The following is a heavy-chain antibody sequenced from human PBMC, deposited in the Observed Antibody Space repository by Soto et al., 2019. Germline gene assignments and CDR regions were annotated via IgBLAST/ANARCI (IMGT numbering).Heavy chain of an antibody. J-gene: IGHJ5*02. CDR1: GGSISSYY. V-gene: IGHV4-59*01. Sequence: ASETLSLTCTVSGGSISSYYWSWIRQPPGKGLEWIGYTYYSGSTNYNPSLKSRVTISVDTSKNQFSLKLSSVTAADTAVYYCARDSSSPGGNWFDPWGQGTLVTVSS. CDR2: TYYSGST. CDR3: ARDSSSPGGNWFDP. D-gene: IGHD6-6*01.